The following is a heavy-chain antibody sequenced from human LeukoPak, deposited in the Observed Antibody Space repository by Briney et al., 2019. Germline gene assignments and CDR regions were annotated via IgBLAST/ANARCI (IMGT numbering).Heavy chain of an antibody. CDR2: IYSGGST. J-gene: IGHJ4*02. CDR1: GFTFSDYA. Sequence: GGSLRLSCAASGFTFSDYAMNWVRQAPGKGLEWVSVIYSGGSTYYADSVKGRFTISRDNSKNTLYLQMNSLRAEDTAVYYCARDVGDNWNYFDYWGQGTLVTVSS. D-gene: IGHD1-20*01. V-gene: IGHV3-53*01. CDR3: ARDVGDNWNYFDY.